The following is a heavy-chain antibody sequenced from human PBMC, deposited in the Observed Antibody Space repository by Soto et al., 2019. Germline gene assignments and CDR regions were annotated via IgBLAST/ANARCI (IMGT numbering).Heavy chain of an antibody. Sequence: PGGSLRLSCAASGFTFSSYGMTWVRQAPGKGLEWVSFSSATGAGTYYADSVKGRFTISRDNSKNTLYLQMTSLRADDTAVYCCAKDRRAGGNYGFYSDFWGQGALVTVSS. CDR1: GFTFSSYG. V-gene: IGHV3-23*01. CDR3: AKDRRAGGNYGFYSDF. J-gene: IGHJ4*02. D-gene: IGHD1-7*01. CDR2: SSATGAGT.